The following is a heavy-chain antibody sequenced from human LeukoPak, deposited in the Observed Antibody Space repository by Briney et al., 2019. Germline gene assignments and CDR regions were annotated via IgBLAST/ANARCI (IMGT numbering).Heavy chain of an antibody. D-gene: IGHD3-10*01. V-gene: IGHV3-64D*06. CDR2: ISSNGGST. Sequence: GGSLRLSCSASGFTFSRYAMHWVRQAPGKGLEYVSAISSNGGSTYYADSVKGRFTISRDNPRNTLHLQMSSLRVEDTAVYYCVKDSSSGSYFDYWGQGTLVTVSS. CDR1: GFTFSRYA. CDR3: VKDSSSGSYFDY. J-gene: IGHJ4*02.